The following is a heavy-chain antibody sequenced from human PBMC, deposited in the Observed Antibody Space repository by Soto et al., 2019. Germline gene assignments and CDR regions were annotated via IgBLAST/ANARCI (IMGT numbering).Heavy chain of an antibody. CDR2: NNNSGRT. Sequence: SETLSLTGALDGGAFRGASGRWVRQPPWKGMEWIGENNNSGRTNYKTSLKSRVTISVDTSKNKFSLKLSSVTAADTAVYYCARGAGTIFGVPISRYYYYYYGMDVWGQGTTV. J-gene: IGHJ6*02. CDR3: ARGAGTIFGVPISRYYYYYYGMDV. CDR1: GGAFRGAS. D-gene: IGHD3-3*01. V-gene: IGHV4-34*01.